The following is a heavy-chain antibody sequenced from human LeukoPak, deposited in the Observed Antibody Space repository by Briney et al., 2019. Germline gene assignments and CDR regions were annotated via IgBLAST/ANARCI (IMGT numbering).Heavy chain of an antibody. Sequence: PSETLSLTCTVSAGSTSNYHWSWIRQPPGKGLEWIGHIYYSGSTSYNPSFKSRVTISVDTSKNQFSLNLSSVTAADTAVYYCARGRIYYDSTGYAHWGQGTLVTVSS. CDR2: IYYSGST. V-gene: IGHV4-59*01. CDR3: ARGRIYYDSTGYAH. D-gene: IGHD3-22*01. J-gene: IGHJ4*02. CDR1: AGSTSNYH.